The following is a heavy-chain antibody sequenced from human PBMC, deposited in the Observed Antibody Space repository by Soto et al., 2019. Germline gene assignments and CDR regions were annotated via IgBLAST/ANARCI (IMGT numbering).Heavy chain of an antibody. V-gene: IGHV1-69*01. Sequence: QMQLVQSGAEVKERGSSVKISCKTSGGTFNTYALTCVRQAPGQGLEWIGGIIPIFGIKNVAQRFQGRVTINAEEYLTTAYMEINSLRSDDKAVYYCAKDAGHHCGQGTLVTGYS. CDR3: AKDAGHH. CDR1: GGTFNTYA. J-gene: IGHJ1*01. D-gene: IGHD6-13*01. CDR2: IIPIFGIK.